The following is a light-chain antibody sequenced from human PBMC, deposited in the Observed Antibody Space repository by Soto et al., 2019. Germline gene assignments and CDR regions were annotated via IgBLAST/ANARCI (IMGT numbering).Light chain of an antibody. Sequence: QSALTQPPSASGTPGQRVTISCSGSSSNIGSNTVNWYQQLPGTAPKLLIYSNNQRPSGVPDRFSGSKSGTSASLAISGLQSEDEADYYCAAWGDSLNGLFGTGTKVTVL. CDR1: SSNIGSNT. J-gene: IGLJ1*01. CDR2: SNN. V-gene: IGLV1-44*01. CDR3: AAWGDSLNGL.